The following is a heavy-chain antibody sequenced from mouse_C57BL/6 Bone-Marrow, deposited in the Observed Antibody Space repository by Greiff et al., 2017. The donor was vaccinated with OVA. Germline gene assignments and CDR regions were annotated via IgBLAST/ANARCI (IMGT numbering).Heavy chain of an antibody. J-gene: IGHJ2*01. V-gene: IGHV5-4*01. Sequence: EVQVVESGGGLVKPGGSLKLSCAASGFTFSSYAMSWVRQTPEKRLEWVATISDGGSYTYYPDNVKGRFTISRDNAKNNLYLQMSHLKSEDTAMYYCARGDYSNLFDYWGQGTTLTVSS. CDR1: GFTFSSYA. D-gene: IGHD2-5*01. CDR2: ISDGGSYT. CDR3: ARGDYSNLFDY.